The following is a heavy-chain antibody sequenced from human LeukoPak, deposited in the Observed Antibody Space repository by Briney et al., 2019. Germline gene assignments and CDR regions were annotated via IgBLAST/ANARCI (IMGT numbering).Heavy chain of an antibody. D-gene: IGHD6-19*01. J-gene: IGHJ2*01. CDR3: ARRIGYSSVWPHWYFDL. V-gene: IGHV4-34*01. CDR1: VGSFSGYF. CDR2: INHSGST. Sequence: PSETLSLSCAVYVGSFSGYFWSWVRQPPGKGLEWIGEINHSGSTNYNPSLKSRVTISLDASKSQFSLKLSSVTAEDTAVYYCARRIGYSSVWPHWYFDLWGRGTLVTVSS.